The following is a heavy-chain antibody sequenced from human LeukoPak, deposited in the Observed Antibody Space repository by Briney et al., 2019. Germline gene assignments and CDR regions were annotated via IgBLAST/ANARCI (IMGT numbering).Heavy chain of an antibody. CDR1: GFTFNSYA. D-gene: IGHD1-7*01. V-gene: IGHV3-23*01. Sequence: GGSLRLSCAASGFTFNSYAMSWVRQAPEKGLEWVATISGSGGGTYYADSVKGRFTISRDDSKNTLYLQMNSLRVEDTAMYYCARMGNSAFDIRGQGTMVTVSS. J-gene: IGHJ3*02. CDR3: ARMGNSAFDI. CDR2: ISGSGGGT.